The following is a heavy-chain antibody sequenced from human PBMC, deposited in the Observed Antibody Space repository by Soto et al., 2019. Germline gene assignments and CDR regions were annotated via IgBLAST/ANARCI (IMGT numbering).Heavy chain of an antibody. Sequence: EVQLVESGGGLVQPGGSLRLSCAASGFTFSSYWMHWVRQAPGKGLVWVSRINSDGSSTSYADSVKGRFTISRDNAKNTLYLQMYSLRAEDTAVYYCARTEVRYCSGGSCYGMGFDIWGQGTMVTVSS. CDR1: GFTFSSYW. D-gene: IGHD2-15*01. CDR2: INSDGSST. J-gene: IGHJ3*02. V-gene: IGHV3-74*01. CDR3: ARTEVRYCSGGSCYGMGFDI.